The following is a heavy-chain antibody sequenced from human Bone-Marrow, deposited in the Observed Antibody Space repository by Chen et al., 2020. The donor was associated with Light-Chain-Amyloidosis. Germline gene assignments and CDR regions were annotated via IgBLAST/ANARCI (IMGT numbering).Heavy chain of an antibody. CDR3: VGQGYYSYSMDV. J-gene: IGHJ6*02. CDR2: IYYSGIA. V-gene: IGHV4-61*08. CDR1: GGSVNGGDDY. Sequence: QVQLQESGPGLVKPSETLSLTCTVSGGSVNGGDDYWTWIRQPPGKGLEWIGYIYYSGIANYNASLKSRVTISLDTSKNQFYLRLNSVTAADTAVYYCVGQGYYSYSMDVWGQGTTVIVSS.